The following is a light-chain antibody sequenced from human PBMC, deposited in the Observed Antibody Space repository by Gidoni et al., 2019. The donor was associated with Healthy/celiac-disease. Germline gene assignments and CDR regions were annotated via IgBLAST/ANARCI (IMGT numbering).Light chain of an antibody. J-gene: IGKJ2*02. V-gene: IGKV3-20*01. Sequence: ELVLTPSSGTLSLSPGERATLSCSASQSVSSSSLAWYQQNPGQVPRLLIYGASSRATGIPDRFSGSGSGTDFTLTISRLEPEDVAVYYCQQYSSAPRTFGQGTKLEIK. CDR2: GAS. CDR1: QSVSSSS. CDR3: QQYSSAPRT.